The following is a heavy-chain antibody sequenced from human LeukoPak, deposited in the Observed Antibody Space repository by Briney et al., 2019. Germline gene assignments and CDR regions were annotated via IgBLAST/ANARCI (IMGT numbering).Heavy chain of an antibody. J-gene: IGHJ4*02. D-gene: IGHD3-22*01. V-gene: IGHV4-39*07. CDR1: GGSISSSSYY. CDR3: ARAILYYDSSGYIDY. Sequence: SETLSLTCTVSGGSISSSSYYWGWIRQPPGKGLEWIGSIYYSGSTYYNPSLKSRVTISVDTSKNQFSLKLSSVTAADTAVYYCARAILYYDSSGYIDYWGQGTLVTVSS. CDR2: IYYSGST.